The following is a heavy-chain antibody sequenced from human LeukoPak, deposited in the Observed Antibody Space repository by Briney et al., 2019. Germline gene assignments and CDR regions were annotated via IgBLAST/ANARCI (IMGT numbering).Heavy chain of an antibody. Sequence: GGSLRLSCATSGFSFRNSWMSWVRQAPGKGLEWVANIKQDATEIYYADSVKGRLTISRDNARRSLFLQMNILRVEDTALYYCARLNWDDGEVSGFDQWGQGLLVTVSS. CDR2: IKQDATEI. CDR3: ARLNWDDGEVSGFDQ. D-gene: IGHD1-26*01. J-gene: IGHJ5*02. V-gene: IGHV3-7*01. CDR1: GFSFRNSW.